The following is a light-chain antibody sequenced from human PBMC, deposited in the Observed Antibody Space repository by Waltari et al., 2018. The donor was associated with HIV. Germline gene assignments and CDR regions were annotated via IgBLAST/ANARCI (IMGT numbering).Light chain of an antibody. CDR1: QTVSGA. CDR2: GAS. V-gene: IGKV3-15*01. CDR3: QQYKSWPLT. J-gene: IGKJ4*01. Sequence: EIVMTQSPGTLSVSPGERATLSCRASQTVSGALAWYQQKPGQSPRLLIYGASTRATGIPARFSGSASGTEFNLTISGLQSEDVAVYYCQQYKSWPLTFGGGTTVEI.